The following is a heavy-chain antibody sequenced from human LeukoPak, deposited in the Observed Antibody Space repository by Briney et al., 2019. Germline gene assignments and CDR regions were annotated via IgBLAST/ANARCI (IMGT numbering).Heavy chain of an antibody. V-gene: IGHV4-34*01. Sequence: SETLSLTCAVYGGSFSGYYWSWIRQPPGKGLEWIGEINHSGSTNYNPSLKSRVTISVDTSKNQFSLKLSSVTAADTAVYYCARRRYRYYMDVWGKGTTVTISS. CDR2: INHSGST. CDR1: GGSFSGYY. CDR3: ARRRYRYYMDV. D-gene: IGHD5-12*01. J-gene: IGHJ6*03.